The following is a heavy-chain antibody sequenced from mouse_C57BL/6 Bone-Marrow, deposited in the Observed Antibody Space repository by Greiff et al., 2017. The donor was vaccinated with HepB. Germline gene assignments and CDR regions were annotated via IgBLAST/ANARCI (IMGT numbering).Heavy chain of an antibody. V-gene: IGHV10-1*01. CDR1: GFSFNTYA. Sequence: EVKLQESGGGLVQPKGSLKLSCAASGFSFNTYAMNWVRQAPGKGLEWVARIRSKSNNYATYYADSVKDRFTISRDDSESMLYLQMNNLKTEDTAMYYCVRHYYGSSYGYFDVWGTGTTVTVSS. D-gene: IGHD1-1*01. CDR2: IRSKSNNYAT. J-gene: IGHJ1*03. CDR3: VRHYYGSSYGYFDV.